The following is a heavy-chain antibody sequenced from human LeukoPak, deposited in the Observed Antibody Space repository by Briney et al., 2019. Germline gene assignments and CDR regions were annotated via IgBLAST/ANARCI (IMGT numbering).Heavy chain of an antibody. J-gene: IGHJ2*01. V-gene: IGHV4-61*08. Sequence: SETLSLTCTVSGGSISSGDYYWSWIRQPPGKGLEWIGYIYYSGSTNYNPSLKSRVSISVDTSKNQFSLRLSSVTAADTAVYYCARPRLSWYFDLWGRGTLVTVSS. CDR3: ARPRLSWYFDL. CDR1: GGSISSGDYY. D-gene: IGHD6-25*01. CDR2: IYYSGST.